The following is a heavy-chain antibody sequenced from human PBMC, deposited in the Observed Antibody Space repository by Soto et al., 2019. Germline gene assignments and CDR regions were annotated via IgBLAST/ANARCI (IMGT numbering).Heavy chain of an antibody. CDR1: GFTFSSYA. V-gene: IGHV3-23*01. CDR3: AEIPSGHFDWLLRLDY. Sequence: LRLSCAASGFTFSSYAMSWVRQAPGKGLEWVSAISGSGGSTYYADSVKGRFTISRDNSKNTLYLQMNSLRAEDTAVYYCAEIPSGHFDWLLRLDYWGQGTLVTVSS. CDR2: ISGSGGST. D-gene: IGHD3-9*01. J-gene: IGHJ4*02.